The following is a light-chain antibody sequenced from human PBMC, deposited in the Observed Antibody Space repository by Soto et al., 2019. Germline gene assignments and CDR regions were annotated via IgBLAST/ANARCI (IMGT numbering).Light chain of an antibody. Sequence: GGRDTITCRASQAVSTWLAWYQQKPGDAPKLLIYAASTLQSGVPSRFSGSGSGTDFTLTIRSLQPEDFATYYCQQSNSFPRTFGGGTKVDIK. V-gene: IGKV1-12*01. J-gene: IGKJ4*01. CDR2: AAS. CDR1: QAVSTW. CDR3: QQSNSFPRT.